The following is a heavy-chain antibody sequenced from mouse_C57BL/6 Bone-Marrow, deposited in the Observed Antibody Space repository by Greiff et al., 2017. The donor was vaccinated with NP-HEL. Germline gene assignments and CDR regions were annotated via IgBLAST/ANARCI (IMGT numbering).Heavy chain of an antibody. CDR2: INYDGSST. D-gene: IGHD4-1*01. Sequence: EVKLVESEGGLVQPGSSMKLSCTASGFTFSDYYMAWVRQVPEKGLEWVANINYDGSSTYYLDSLKSRFIISRDNAKNILYLQMSSLKSEDTATYYCARDAGGPYYFDYWGQGTTLTVSS. CDR3: ARDAGGPYYFDY. CDR1: GFTFSDYY. J-gene: IGHJ2*01. V-gene: IGHV5-16*01.